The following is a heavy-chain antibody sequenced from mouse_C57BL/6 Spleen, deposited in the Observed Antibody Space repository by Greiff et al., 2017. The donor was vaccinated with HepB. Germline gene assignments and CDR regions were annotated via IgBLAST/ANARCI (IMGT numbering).Heavy chain of an antibody. CDR3: ARSGSYYGSSHYWYFDV. CDR2: INPNYGTT. D-gene: IGHD1-1*01. V-gene: IGHV1-39*01. Sequence: EVQLVESGPELVKPGASVKISCKASGYSFTDYNMNWVKQSNGKSLEWIGVINPNYGTTSYNQKFKGKATLTVDQSSSTAYMQLNSLTSEDSAVYYCARSGSYYGSSHYWYFDVWGTGTTVTVSS. J-gene: IGHJ1*03. CDR1: GYSFTDYN.